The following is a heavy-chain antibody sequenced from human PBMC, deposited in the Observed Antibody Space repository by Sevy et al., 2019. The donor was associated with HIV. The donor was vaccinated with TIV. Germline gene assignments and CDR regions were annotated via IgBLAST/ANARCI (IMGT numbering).Heavy chain of an antibody. Sequence: GESLKISCAASGFIFSSYSMNWVRQAPGKGLEWISYISTGSTTIYYADSVKGRFTVSRDNARSSLFLQMNSLRDEDTAVYYCARLHPHIAAARAMDVWGQGTTVTVSS. CDR3: ARLHPHIAAARAMDV. V-gene: IGHV3-48*02. CDR1: GFIFSSYS. J-gene: IGHJ6*02. D-gene: IGHD6-13*01. CDR2: ISTGSTTI.